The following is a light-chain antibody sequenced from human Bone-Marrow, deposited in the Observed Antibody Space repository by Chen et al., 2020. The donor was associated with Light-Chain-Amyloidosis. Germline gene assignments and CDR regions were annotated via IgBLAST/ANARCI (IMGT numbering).Light chain of an antibody. V-gene: IGLV2-8*01. CDR2: AVS. Sequence: QSALPQPPSASGSPGQSVTISCPGTSSDVGGYNYVSWYQHHPGKAPKLMIYAVSKRPSGVPDRFSGSKSGSTASLTVSGLQAEDEADYYCSSYAGSNNLVFGRGTKLTVL. CDR3: SSYAGSNNLV. CDR1: SSDVGGYNY. J-gene: IGLJ3*02.